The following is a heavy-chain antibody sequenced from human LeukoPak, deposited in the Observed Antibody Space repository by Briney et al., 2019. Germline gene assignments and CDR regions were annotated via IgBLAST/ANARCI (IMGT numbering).Heavy chain of an antibody. CDR1: GGSISSNW. Sequence: PSGTLSLTCAVSGGSISSNWWSWVRQPPGKGLEWIGEIQYSGRTNYNPSLKSRVTISVDKSKNQFSLKLYSVTAADTAMYYCARDESDFSKVAYWGQGTLVIGSS. J-gene: IGHJ4*02. CDR2: IQYSGRT. V-gene: IGHV4-4*02. CDR3: ARDESDFSKVAY. D-gene: IGHD2-21*01.